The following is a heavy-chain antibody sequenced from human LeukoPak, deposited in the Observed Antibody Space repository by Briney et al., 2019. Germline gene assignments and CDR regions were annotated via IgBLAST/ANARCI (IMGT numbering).Heavy chain of an antibody. CDR3: AREMKGNNDFLTGHYHSYHHGMDV. CDR1: GGSINGFY. J-gene: IGHJ6*02. Sequence: PSETLSLTCTVSGGSINGFYWSWIRQPAGKGLEWIGHIYASGSTKYNPSPRGRVGMSIDTSKNQFSLKLTSVTAADTAVYFCAREMKGNNDFLTGHYHSYHHGMDVWGQGTTVIVSS. D-gene: IGHD3-9*01. CDR2: IYASGST. V-gene: IGHV4-4*07.